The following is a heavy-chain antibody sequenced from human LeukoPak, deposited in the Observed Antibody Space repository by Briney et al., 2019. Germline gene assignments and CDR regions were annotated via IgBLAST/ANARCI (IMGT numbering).Heavy chain of an antibody. CDR1: GFTFSSYG. V-gene: IGHV3-30*02. Sequence: GGSLRLSCAASGFTFSSYGMHWVRQAPGKGLEWVAFIRYDGSNKYYADSVKGRFTISRDNSKNTLYLQMNSLRAEDTAVYYCAKKRRVTQTYYYDSSGYLYYMDVWGKGTTVTVSS. D-gene: IGHD3-22*01. CDR2: IRYDGSNK. CDR3: AKKRRVTQTYYYDSSGYLYYMDV. J-gene: IGHJ6*03.